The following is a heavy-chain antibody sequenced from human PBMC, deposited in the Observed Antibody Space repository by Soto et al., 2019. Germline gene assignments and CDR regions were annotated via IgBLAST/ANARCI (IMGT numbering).Heavy chain of an antibody. CDR3: ARGGGNSDWYSAVDS. D-gene: IGHD6-19*01. Sequence: EVQLVESGGGLVQPGGSLRLSCAATGFTFSTYWVHWVRQAPGKGLVWVSRINSDGSTTNYADSVKGRFTISRDNAKNTLYLQMNSLRAEDTAVYYCARGGGNSDWYSAVDSWGQGTMVTVSS. V-gene: IGHV3-74*01. CDR2: INSDGSTT. J-gene: IGHJ3*02. CDR1: GFTFSTYW.